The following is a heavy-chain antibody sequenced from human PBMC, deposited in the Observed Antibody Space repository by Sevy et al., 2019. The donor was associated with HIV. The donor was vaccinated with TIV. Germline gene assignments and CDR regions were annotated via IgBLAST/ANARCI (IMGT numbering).Heavy chain of an antibody. CDR3: SGDGSEGTVVRPDAFDF. CDR2: IRSKTYGGTT. J-gene: IGHJ3*01. CDR1: GFTFGDYA. D-gene: IGHD2-15*01. V-gene: IGHV3-49*03. Sequence: GGSLRLSCTASGFTFGDYAMSWFRQAPGKGLEWVGFIRSKTYGGTTEYAASMKGRFTISRDDSKSIAYLQMNSLKTDDTAVYYCSGDGSEGTVVRPDAFDFWGPGTMVTVSS.